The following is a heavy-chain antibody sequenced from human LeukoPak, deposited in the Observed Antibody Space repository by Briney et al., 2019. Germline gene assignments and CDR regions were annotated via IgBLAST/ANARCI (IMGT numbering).Heavy chain of an antibody. CDR2: ISGSGGST. CDR3: AKDCGLGYTSSSRWDYFDY. Sequence: PGGSLRLSCAASGFTFSTYAMSWVRQAPGKGPEWVSAISGSGGSTYYADSVKGRFTISRDNSKNTLYLQMSSLRAEDTAVYYCAKDCGLGYTSSSRWDYFDYWGQGTLVTVSS. V-gene: IGHV3-23*01. CDR1: GFTFSTYA. J-gene: IGHJ4*02. D-gene: IGHD6-6*01.